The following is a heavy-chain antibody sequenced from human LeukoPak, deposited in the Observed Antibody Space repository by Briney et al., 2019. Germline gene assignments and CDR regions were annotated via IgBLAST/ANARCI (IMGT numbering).Heavy chain of an antibody. Sequence: SETLSLTCAVYGGSFSGYYWSWIRQSPGKGLEWIGYIYHSGSTDYNSSLKSRVTISEDTSKNQFSLKLSSVTAADTAVYYCARGINDFWSGYYMDVWGKGATVTVSS. V-gene: IGHV4-59*12. CDR1: GGSFSGYY. D-gene: IGHD3-3*01. J-gene: IGHJ6*03. CDR2: IYHSGST. CDR3: ARGINDFWSGYYMDV.